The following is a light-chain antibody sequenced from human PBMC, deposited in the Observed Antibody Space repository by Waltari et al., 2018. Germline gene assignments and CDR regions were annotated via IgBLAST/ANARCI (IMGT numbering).Light chain of an antibody. CDR1: QGISNY. J-gene: IGKJ5*01. CDR3: QKYNSAPL. Sequence: DIQMTQSPSSLSASVGDRVTITCRASQGISNYLAWYQQKPGKVPKLLIYAASTLQSGVPSRFRGSGSGTDFTRTISSLQPEDVATYYCQKYNSAPLFGQGTRLEIK. V-gene: IGKV1-27*01. CDR2: AAS.